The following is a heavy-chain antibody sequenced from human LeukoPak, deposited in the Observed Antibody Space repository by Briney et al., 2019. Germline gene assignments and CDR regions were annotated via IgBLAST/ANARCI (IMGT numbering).Heavy chain of an antibody. D-gene: IGHD3-3*01. CDR1: GGSISSYY. Sequence: SETLSLTCTVSGGSISSYYWSWIRQPAGKGLEWIGRIYTSGSTNYNPSLKSRVTMSVDTSKNQFSLKLSSVTAADTAVYYCARDSYYDFWSGYHNYYYYMDVWGKGTTVTVSS. V-gene: IGHV4-4*07. CDR2: IYTSGST. J-gene: IGHJ6*03. CDR3: ARDSYYDFWSGYHNYYYYMDV.